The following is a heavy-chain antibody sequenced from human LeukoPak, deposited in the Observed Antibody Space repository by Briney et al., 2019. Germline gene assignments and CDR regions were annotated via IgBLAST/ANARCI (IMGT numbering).Heavy chain of an antibody. CDR2: IMPLFGTA. Sequence: SVKVSCKXSGGTFNNSAISWVRQAPGQGLEWLGGIMPLFGTAGYAQKFQGRVTITKDESTRTVYLELTSLTSDDTAVYYCARDVHGDYGSGWFDPWGQGTLDSVSS. CDR3: ARDVHGDYGSGWFDP. CDR1: GGTFNNSA. J-gene: IGHJ5*02. V-gene: IGHV1-69*05. D-gene: IGHD4-17*01.